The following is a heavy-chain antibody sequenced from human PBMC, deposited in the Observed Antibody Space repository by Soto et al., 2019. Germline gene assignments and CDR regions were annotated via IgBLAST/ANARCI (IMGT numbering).Heavy chain of an antibody. CDR1: GGTFSSYA. J-gene: IGHJ1*01. D-gene: IGHD3-22*01. CDR2: IIPFFDTA. Sequence: QVQLVQSGAEVKKPGSSVKVSCKASGGTFSSYAISWVRQAPGQGLEWMAGIIPFFDTANYAPKFQGRVTISADESTSTAYMELNSLRFEDTAVYYCASWHYYDSTGYYPAEYLQHWGQGTLVTVSS. V-gene: IGHV1-69*01. CDR3: ASWHYYDSTGYYPAEYLQH.